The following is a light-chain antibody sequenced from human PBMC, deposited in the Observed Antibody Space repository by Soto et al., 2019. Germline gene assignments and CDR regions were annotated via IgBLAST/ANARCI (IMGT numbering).Light chain of an antibody. CDR3: QQFKSYSTPSIT. Sequence: DIQMTQSPSTLSASVGDRVAITCRASQSINNWLAWYQLKPGKAPKLLIYDASTLESGVPSRFSGSGSGTEFTLTISSLQPEDFATYYCQQFKSYSTPSITFGQGTRLEIK. J-gene: IGKJ5*01. CDR2: DAS. V-gene: IGKV1-5*01. CDR1: QSINNW.